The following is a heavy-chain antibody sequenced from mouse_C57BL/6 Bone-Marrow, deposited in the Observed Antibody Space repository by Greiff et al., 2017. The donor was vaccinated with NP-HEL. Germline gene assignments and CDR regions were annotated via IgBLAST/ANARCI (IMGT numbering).Heavy chain of an antibody. J-gene: IGHJ2*01. V-gene: IGHV6-6*01. Sequence: EVQGVESGGGLVQPGGSMKLSCAASGFTFSDAWMDWVRQSPEKGLEWVAEIRNKANNHATYYAESVKGRFTISRDDSKSSDYLQMNSLRADDTGIYYGRGGTGYFDYWGKGTTLTVSS. CDR2: IRNKANNHAT. CDR3: RGGTGYFDY. CDR1: GFTFSDAW. D-gene: IGHD3-3*01.